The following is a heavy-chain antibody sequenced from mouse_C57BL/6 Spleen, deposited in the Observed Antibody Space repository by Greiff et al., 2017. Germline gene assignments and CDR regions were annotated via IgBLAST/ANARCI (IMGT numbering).Heavy chain of an antibody. CDR2: IDPSDSYT. CDR1: GYTFTSYW. V-gene: IGHV1-50*01. J-gene: IGHJ4*01. D-gene: IGHD2-10*01. Sequence: QVQLQQPGAELVKPGASVKLSCKASGYTFTSYWMQWVKQRPGQGLAWIGEIDPSDSYTNYNQKFKGKATLTVDTSSSTAYMQLSSLTSEDSAVYYSARGGLHRAMDEWGQGTSVTVSS. CDR3: ARGGLHRAMDE.